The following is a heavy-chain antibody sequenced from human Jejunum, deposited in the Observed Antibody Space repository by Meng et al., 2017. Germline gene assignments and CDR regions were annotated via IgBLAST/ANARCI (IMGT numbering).Heavy chain of an antibody. CDR1: GASVRNYY. CDR3: ARWYNSKLDP. V-gene: IGHV4-4*07. Sequence: SETLSLTCSVSGASVRNYYWSWIRQPAGKRLEWIGRLYASGPTKYNPSLKSRVTMSLDMSTNHFSLILKSVTAADTAVYYCARWYNSKLDPWGPGILVTVSS. CDR2: LYASGPT. D-gene: IGHD1-14*01. J-gene: IGHJ5*02.